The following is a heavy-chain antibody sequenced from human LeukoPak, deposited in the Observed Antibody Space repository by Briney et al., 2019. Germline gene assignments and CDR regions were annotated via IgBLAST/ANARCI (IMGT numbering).Heavy chain of an antibody. D-gene: IGHD4-17*01. V-gene: IGHV1-2*02. CDR2: INPNSGGT. CDR1: GYTFTGYY. J-gene: IGHJ4*02. CDR3: ATLYGDYEVLYY. Sequence: GASVKVSCKASGYTFTGYYMHWVRQAPGQGLEWMGWINPNSGGTNYAQKFQGRVTMTRDTSISTPYMELSRLRSDDTAVYYCATLYGDYEVLYYWGQGTLVTVSS.